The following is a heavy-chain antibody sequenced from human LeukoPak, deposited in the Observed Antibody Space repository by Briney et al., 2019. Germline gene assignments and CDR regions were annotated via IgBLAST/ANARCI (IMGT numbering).Heavy chain of an antibody. D-gene: IGHD3-10*01. CDR2: LSGNGGNQ. Sequence: GGSLRLSCAASGFTFSSYAMNWVRQAPGKWLEWVSGLSGNGGNQYYADSVKGRFTNSRDNSKNTLFLQMNSLRAEDTAIYYCARDPNGSGPDFDCWGQGTLVTVSS. CDR3: ARDPNGSGPDFDC. J-gene: IGHJ4*02. CDR1: GFTFSSYA. V-gene: IGHV3-23*01.